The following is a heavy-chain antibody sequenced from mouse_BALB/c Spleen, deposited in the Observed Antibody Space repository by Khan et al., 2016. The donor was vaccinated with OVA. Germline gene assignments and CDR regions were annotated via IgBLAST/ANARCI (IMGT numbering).Heavy chain of an antibody. CDR3: ARIKKIVATYFDD. CDR1: GYTFTSYW. J-gene: IGHJ2*01. D-gene: IGHD1-1*01. CDR2: PNPNNGRT. Sequence: QVQLQQSGAELVKAGASVKMSCKASGYTFTSYWLHWVKQRLGQGLAWFAEPNPNNGRTYYSEKVKRKATLTVDKTASTAYMLLSGPTFEDSAVYDGARIKKIVATYFDDWGQGTTLTVSS. V-gene: IGHV1S81*02.